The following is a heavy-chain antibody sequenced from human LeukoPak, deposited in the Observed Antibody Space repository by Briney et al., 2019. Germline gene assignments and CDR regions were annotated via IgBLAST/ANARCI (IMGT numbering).Heavy chain of an antibody. D-gene: IGHD3-22*01. CDR1: GGSFIGYY. CDR3: TRGYYYDSSGYYSPWYV. Sequence: SETLSLTCAVYGGSFIGYYWSWIRQPPGKGLEWIGEINHSGSTNYNPSLKSRVTISVDTSKNQFALKLSSVTASDTAVYYCTRGYYYDSSGYYSPWYVWGQGTTVTASS. J-gene: IGHJ6*02. CDR2: INHSGST. V-gene: IGHV4-34*01.